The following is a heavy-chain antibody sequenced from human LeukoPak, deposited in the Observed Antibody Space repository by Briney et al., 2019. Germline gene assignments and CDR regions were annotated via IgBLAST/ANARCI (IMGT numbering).Heavy chain of an antibody. CDR3: ARVSLKVPFDY. CDR1: GGSISSSSYY. Sequence: KSSETLSLTCTVSGGSISSSSYYWGWIRQPPGKGLEWIGSIYYSGSTYYNPSLKSRVTISVDTSKNQFSLKLSSVTAADTAVYYCARVSLKVPFDYWGQGTLVTVSS. V-gene: IGHV4-39*01. D-gene: IGHD2-2*01. CDR2: IYYSGST. J-gene: IGHJ4*02.